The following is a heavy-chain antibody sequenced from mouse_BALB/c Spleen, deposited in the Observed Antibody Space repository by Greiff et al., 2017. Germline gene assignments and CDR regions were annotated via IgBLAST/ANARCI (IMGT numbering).Heavy chain of an antibody. CDR2: ISSGGST. CDR1: GFTFSSYA. J-gene: IGHJ3*01. V-gene: IGHV5-6-5*01. Sequence: EVQLVESGGGLVKPGGSLKLSCAASGFTFSSYAMSWVRQTPEKRLEWVASISSGGSTYYPDSVKGRFTISRDNARNILYLQMSSLRSEDTAMYYCARGTTRAWFAYWGQGTLVTVSA. D-gene: IGHD1-1*01. CDR3: ARGTTRAWFAY.